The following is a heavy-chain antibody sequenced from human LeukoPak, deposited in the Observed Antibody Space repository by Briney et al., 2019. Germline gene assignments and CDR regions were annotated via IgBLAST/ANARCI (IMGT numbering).Heavy chain of an antibody. CDR3: ARGLENRYCSSTSCYHQGDY. Sequence: ASVKVSCKASGYTYTSYYMHWVRQATGQGLEWMGWMNPNSGNTGYAQKFQGRVTMTRNTSISTAYMELSSLRSEDTAVYYCARGLENRYCSSTSCYHQGDYWGQGTLVTVSS. D-gene: IGHD2-2*01. J-gene: IGHJ4*02. V-gene: IGHV1-8*02. CDR2: MNPNSGNT. CDR1: GYTYTSYY.